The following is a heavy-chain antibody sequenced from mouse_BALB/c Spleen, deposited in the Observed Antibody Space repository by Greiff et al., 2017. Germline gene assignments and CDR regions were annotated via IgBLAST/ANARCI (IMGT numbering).Heavy chain of an antibody. CDR3: ARHEDFSWFAY. CDR1: GFTFSSYT. Sequence: EVQGVESGGGLVQPGGSLKLSCAASGFTFSSYTMSWVRQTPEKRLEWVAYISNGGGSTYYPDTVKGRFTISRDNAKNTLYLQMSSLKSEDTAMYYCARHEDFSWFAYWGQGTLVTVSA. V-gene: IGHV5-12-2*01. CDR2: ISNGGGST. J-gene: IGHJ3*01.